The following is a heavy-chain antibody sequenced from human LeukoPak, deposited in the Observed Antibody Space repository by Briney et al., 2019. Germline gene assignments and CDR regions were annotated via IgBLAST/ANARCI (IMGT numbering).Heavy chain of an antibody. V-gene: IGHV4-34*01. CDR3: ARGYYYDSSGYYLSYFDY. CDR2: INHSGNT. CDR1: GGSISSYY. D-gene: IGHD3-22*01. J-gene: IGHJ4*02. Sequence: SETLSLTCTVSGGSISSYYWSWICQPPGKGLEWIGEINHSGNTNYNPSLKSRVTISVDTSKNQFSLKLSSVTAADTAVYYCARGYYYDSSGYYLSYFDYWGQGTLVTVSS.